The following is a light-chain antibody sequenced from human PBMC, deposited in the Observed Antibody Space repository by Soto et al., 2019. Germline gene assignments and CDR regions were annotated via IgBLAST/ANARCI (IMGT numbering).Light chain of an antibody. V-gene: IGKV1-27*01. Sequence: DIQMTQSPSSLSASVGDRVTITCRASQGITTYLAWYQQKPGKVPKLLIYAASTLPSGVPSRFSGSGSGTDVTLTISSLQPEDGATYYCQKYNGAPRAFGQGTKVEIK. CDR1: QGITTY. CDR3: QKYNGAPRA. CDR2: AAS. J-gene: IGKJ1*01.